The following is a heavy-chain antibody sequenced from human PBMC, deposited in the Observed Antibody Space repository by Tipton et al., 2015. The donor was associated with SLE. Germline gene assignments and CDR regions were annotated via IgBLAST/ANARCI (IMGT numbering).Heavy chain of an antibody. V-gene: IGHV4-39*01. J-gene: IGHJ3*02. D-gene: IGHD6-13*01. CDR3: ATAAGTRDAFDI. CDR1: GGSISSSSYY. Sequence: TLSLTCTVSGGSISSSSYYWGWIRQPPGKGLEWIGSIYYSGSTYYNPSLKSRVTISVDTSKNQFSLKLSSVTAADTAVYYCATAAGTRDAFDIWGQGTMVTVSS. CDR2: IYYSGST.